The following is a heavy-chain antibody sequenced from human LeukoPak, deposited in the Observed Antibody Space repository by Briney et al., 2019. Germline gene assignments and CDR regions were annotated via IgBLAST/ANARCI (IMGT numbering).Heavy chain of an antibody. CDR2: IRSKAYGGTT. J-gene: IGHJ5*02. D-gene: IGHD6-13*01. V-gene: IGHV3-49*05. CDR1: GFTFGDYA. Sequence: KAGGSLRPSCTAYGFTFGDYAMSWFRQAPGKGLEWVGFIRSKAYGGTTEYAASVKGRFTISRDDSKSIAYLQMNSLKTEDTAVYYCARPNGYSSSWYWFDPWGQGTLVTVSS. CDR3: ARPNGYSSSWYWFDP.